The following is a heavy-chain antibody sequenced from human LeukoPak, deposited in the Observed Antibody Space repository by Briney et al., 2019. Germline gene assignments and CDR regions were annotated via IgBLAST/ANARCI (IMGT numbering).Heavy chain of an antibody. V-gene: IGHV3-30*04. CDR3: ARDRIFDY. Sequence: GRSLRLSCAASGFTFSSYAMHWVRQAPGKGLEWVAVISYDGSNKYYADSAKGRFTISRDNSKNTLYLRMSSLRAEDTAVYYCARDRIFDYWGQGTLVTVSS. CDR2: ISYDGSNK. CDR1: GFTFSSYA. J-gene: IGHJ4*02.